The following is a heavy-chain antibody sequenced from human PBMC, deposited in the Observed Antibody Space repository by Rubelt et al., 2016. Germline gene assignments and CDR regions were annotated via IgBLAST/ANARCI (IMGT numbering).Heavy chain of an antibody. J-gene: IGHJ4*02. CDR2: ISAYNGNT. CDR3: ARDTRYSSSSSCDY. V-gene: IGHV1-18*01. CDR1: GYTFTSYG. Sequence: QVQLVQSGAEVKKPGASVKVSCKASGYTFTSYGISWVRQAPGQGLEWLGWISAYNGNTNYAQKIQRRVTKATEKSTREADMWRRSMRSEATAVYNCARDTRYSSSSSCDYWGQGTLVPVSS. D-gene: IGHD6-13*01.